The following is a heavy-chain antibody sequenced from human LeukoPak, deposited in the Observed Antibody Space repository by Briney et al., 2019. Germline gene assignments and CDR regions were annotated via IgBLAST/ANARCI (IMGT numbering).Heavy chain of an antibody. D-gene: IGHD5-18*01. CDR1: GGSVSSGSCY. J-gene: IGHJ4*02. V-gene: IGHV4-61*01. CDR3: AREAMYSYGNNFDY. Sequence: KASETLSLTCTVSGGSVSSGSCYWSWIRQPPGKGLEWIGYIYYSGSTNYNPSLKSRVTISVDTSKNQFSLKLSSVTAADTAVYHCAREAMYSYGNNFDYWGQGTLVTVSS. CDR2: IYYSGST.